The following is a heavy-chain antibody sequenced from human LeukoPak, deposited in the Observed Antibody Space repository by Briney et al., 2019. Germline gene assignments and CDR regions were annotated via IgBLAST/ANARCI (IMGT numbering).Heavy chain of an antibody. J-gene: IGHJ3*02. CDR2: INHGGMT. D-gene: IGHD4-17*01. CDR1: GGSFSGHY. Sequence: SETLSLTCAVYGGSFSGHYCNWIRHPPGKGLEWIGEINHGGMTNYNPSLRSRVTISVDTSKNQFSLKLNSVTAADTAVYYCARAGYYGAYDGFDIWGQGTLVTVSS. CDR3: ARAGYYGAYDGFDI. V-gene: IGHV4-34*01.